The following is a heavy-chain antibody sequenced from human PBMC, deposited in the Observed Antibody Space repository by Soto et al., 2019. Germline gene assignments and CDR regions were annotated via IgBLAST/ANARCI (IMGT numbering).Heavy chain of an antibody. J-gene: IGHJ4*02. CDR1: GASINSSFY. V-gene: IGHV4-39*01. CDR2: IFHSGRT. Sequence: QLQLQESGPGLVKSSETLSLTCTVSGASINSSFYWGWIRQPPGKGLEWIGSIFHSGRTHYNPSLKSRVTLSVDTSRSQVSLEVGSVTAADTAVYYCVRQASKVWGACPQATNFWGQGTLVTVSS. D-gene: IGHD3-16*01. CDR3: VRQASKVWGACPQATNF.